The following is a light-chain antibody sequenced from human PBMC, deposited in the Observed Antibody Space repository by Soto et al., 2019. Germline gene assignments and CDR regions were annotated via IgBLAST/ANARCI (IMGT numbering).Light chain of an antibody. J-gene: IGKJ4*01. Sequence: EIVMTQSPATLSLSPGERATLSCRASHSVSSDLAWFQQKPGQAPRLLIYAASTRATGLPARFSGSGSGTEFTLTISSLQSEDFAVYYCQQYNSWPLTFGGGTKVEIK. V-gene: IGKV3-15*01. CDR3: QQYNSWPLT. CDR1: HSVSSD. CDR2: AAS.